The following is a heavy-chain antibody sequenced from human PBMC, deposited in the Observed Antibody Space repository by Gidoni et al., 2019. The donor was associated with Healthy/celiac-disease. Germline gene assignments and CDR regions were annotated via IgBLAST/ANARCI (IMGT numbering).Heavy chain of an antibody. Sequence: QVQLVQSGAEVKKPGTSGKVSCKASGYTFTGYYMHWVRQAPGQGLEWMGRIKPNSGGTNYAQKFQGRVTMTRDTSISTAYMELSRLRSDDTAVYYCARVDDSLGAYHYYGMDVWGQGTTVTVSS. CDR1: GYTFTGYY. D-gene: IGHD3-16*01. J-gene: IGHJ6*02. V-gene: IGHV1-2*06. CDR3: ARVDDSLGAYHYYGMDV. CDR2: IKPNSGGT.